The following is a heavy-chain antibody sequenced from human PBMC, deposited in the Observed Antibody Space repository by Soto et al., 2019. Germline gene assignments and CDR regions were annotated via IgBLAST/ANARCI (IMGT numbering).Heavy chain of an antibody. CDR2: IFYSGST. J-gene: IGHJ5*01. D-gene: IGHD6-19*01. CDR3: ARVGSSGWSPDS. CDR1: GGSISGHY. V-gene: IGHV4-59*11. Sequence: SETLSLTCSVSGGSISGHYWTWIRQSPGKGLEWIGYIFYSGSTNYNPSLKSRVTISVDTSKNQFSLKMSSVTAADTAVYYCARVGSSGWSPDSWGRGTMVTV.